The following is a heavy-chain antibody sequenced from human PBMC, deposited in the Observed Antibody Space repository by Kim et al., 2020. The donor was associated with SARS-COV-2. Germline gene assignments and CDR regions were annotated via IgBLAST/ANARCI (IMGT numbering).Heavy chain of an antibody. CDR1: GFTFSSYW. D-gene: IGHD6-13*01. J-gene: IGHJ6*02. CDR3: ARDPRGSSWYYYYYYYGMDV. V-gene: IGHV3-74*01. Sequence: GGSLRLSCAASGFTFSSYWMHWVRQAPGKGLEWVSRINSDGSSTSYADSVKGRFTISRDNAKNTLYLQMNSLRAEDTAVYYCARDPRGSSWYYYYYYYGMDVWGQGTTVTVSS. CDR2: INSDGSST.